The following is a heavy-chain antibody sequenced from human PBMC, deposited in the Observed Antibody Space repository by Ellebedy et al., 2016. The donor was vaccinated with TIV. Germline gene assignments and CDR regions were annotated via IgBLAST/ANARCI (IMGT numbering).Heavy chain of an antibody. J-gene: IGHJ4*02. V-gene: IGHV4-34*01. Sequence: GSLRLSXAASGFTFSSYWMSWVRQPPGKGLEWIGEINHSGSTNYNPSLKSRVTISVDTSKNQFSLKLSSVTAADTAVYYCARAKDYYFDYWGQGTLVTVSS. CDR2: INHSGST. CDR3: ARAKDYYFDY. CDR1: GFTFSSYW.